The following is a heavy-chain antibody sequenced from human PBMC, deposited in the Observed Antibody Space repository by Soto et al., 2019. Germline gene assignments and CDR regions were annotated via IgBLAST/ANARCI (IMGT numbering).Heavy chain of an antibody. D-gene: IGHD1-26*01. J-gene: IGHJ6*03. CDR3: ARAATTTEKYYYYMDV. V-gene: IGHV1-18*01. CDR2: ISASNGDS. CDR1: GYTFSDYV. Sequence: QVQLVQSGAEVKKPGASVRVSCKTSGYTFSDYVISWVRQAPGQGLEWVGWISASNGDSNFAQKVQGRVTLTTDTSTSTAYMEMRGPRFYVTAVYFCARAATTTEKYYYYMDVWGKGNTVTVSS.